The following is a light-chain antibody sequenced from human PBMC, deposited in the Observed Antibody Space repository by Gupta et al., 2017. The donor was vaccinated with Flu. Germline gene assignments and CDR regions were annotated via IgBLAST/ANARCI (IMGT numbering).Light chain of an antibody. Sequence: SYVLTQPPSLSVAPGQTARVTCGGNNIGSKRVHWYKQKPAQAPVRVVEYDSDRPSGIKERFLCYTPRKNATPHTSRVATGDEAYDYCRVRDNVSDIWVFGGGTKLTVL. CDR1: NIGSKR. CDR3: RVRDNVSDIWV. V-gene: IGLV3-21*02. J-gene: IGLJ3*02. CDR2: YDS.